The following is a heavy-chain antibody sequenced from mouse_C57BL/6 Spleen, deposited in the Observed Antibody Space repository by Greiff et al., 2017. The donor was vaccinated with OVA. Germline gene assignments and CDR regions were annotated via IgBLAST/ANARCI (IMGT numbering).Heavy chain of an antibody. J-gene: IGHJ4*01. V-gene: IGHV1-42*01. CDR3: ARVDSSGYVGGYYYAMDY. Sequence: EVQLQQSGPELVKPGASVKISCKASGYSFTGYYMNWVKQSPEKSLEWIGEINPSTGGTTYNQKFKAKATLTVDKSSSTAYMQLKSLTSEDSAVYYCARVDSSGYVGGYYYAMDYWGQGTSVTVSS. CDR2: INPSTGGT. CDR1: GYSFTGYY. D-gene: IGHD3-2*02.